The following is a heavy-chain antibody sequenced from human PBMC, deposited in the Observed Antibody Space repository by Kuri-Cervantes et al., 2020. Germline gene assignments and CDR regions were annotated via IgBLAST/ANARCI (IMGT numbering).Heavy chain of an antibody. CDR2: IKQDGSEK. D-gene: IGHD3-3*01. V-gene: IGHV3-7*01. J-gene: IGHJ4*02. Sequence: GESLKISCAASGFTFSSYEMNWVRQAPGKGLEWVANIKQDGSEKYYVDSVKGRFTISRDNAKNSLYLQMNSLRAEDTAVYYCAREDWLLGSWGQGTLVTVSS. CDR3: AREDWLLGS. CDR1: GFTFSSYE.